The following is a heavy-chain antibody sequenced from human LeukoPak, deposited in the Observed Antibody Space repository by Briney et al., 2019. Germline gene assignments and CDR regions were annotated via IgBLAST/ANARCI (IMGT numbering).Heavy chain of an antibody. CDR2: IWYDGSNK. D-gene: IGHD3-16*01. Sequence: RSLRLSCAASGFTFSSYGMHWVRQAPGKGLEWVAVIWYDGSNKYYADSVKGRFPISRDNSKNTLYLQMNSLRAEDTAVYYCARDYAGENWFDPWGQGTLVTVSS. J-gene: IGHJ5*02. CDR1: GFTFSSYG. V-gene: IGHV3-33*01. CDR3: ARDYAGENWFDP.